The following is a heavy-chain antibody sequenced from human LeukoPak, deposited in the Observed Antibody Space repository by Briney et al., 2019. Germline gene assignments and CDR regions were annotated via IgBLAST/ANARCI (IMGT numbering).Heavy chain of an antibody. D-gene: IGHD4-23*01. CDR3: ARGRPHGNDY. CDR2: IASDGSST. CDR1: EFTFSAYW. Sequence: GESLRLSCAASEFTFSAYWMHWVRQAPGKGLVWVSRIASDGSSTTYADSVKGRFSISRDNAKNTLYLQMNSLRVEDTAVYYCARGRPHGNDYWGQGTLVTVSS. V-gene: IGHV3-74*01. J-gene: IGHJ4*02.